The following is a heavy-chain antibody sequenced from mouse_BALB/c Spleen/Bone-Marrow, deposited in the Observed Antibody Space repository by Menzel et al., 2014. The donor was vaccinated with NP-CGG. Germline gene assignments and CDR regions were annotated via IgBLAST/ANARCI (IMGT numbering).Heavy chain of an antibody. Sequence: VKLVESDAELVKPGASVKISCKASGYTFTDHAIHWVKQKPEQGLEWIGYISPGNGDTKYNEKFKGKATLTADKSSSTAYMQLNSLTSEDAAVYFCKSNNYGSSRGFVYWGQGTLVTVST. CDR3: KSNNYGSSRGFVY. V-gene: IGHV1S53*02. D-gene: IGHD1-1*01. CDR2: ISPGNGDT. J-gene: IGHJ3*01. CDR1: GYTFTDHA.